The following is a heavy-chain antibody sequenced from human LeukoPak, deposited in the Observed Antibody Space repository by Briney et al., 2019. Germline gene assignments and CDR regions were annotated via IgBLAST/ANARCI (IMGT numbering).Heavy chain of an antibody. CDR2: ISGSGGST. Sequence: GGSLRLSCAASGFTFSTCAMGWVRRAPGKGLGRVSAISGSGGSTFYADSVKGRFTISRNNSKNTVYLQMSGLRAEDTALYYCAKAHCSPTSCSRIDYWGQGTLVTVSS. J-gene: IGHJ4*02. D-gene: IGHD2-2*01. V-gene: IGHV3-23*01. CDR3: AKAHCSPTSCSRIDY. CDR1: GFTFSTCA.